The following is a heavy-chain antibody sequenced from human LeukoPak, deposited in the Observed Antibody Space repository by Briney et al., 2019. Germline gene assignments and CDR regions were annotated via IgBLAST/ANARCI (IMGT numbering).Heavy chain of an antibody. J-gene: IGHJ3*02. CDR2: IDPSDSYT. D-gene: IGHD2-15*01. V-gene: IGHV5-10-1*01. Sequence: GESLKISCKGSGYSFKTYWISWVRQMPGKGLEWMGRIDPSDSYTNYSPSFQGHVTISADKSISTAYLQWSSLKASDTAKYYCARVYCSGGRCLDAFDIWGQGTMVTVSS. CDR1: GYSFKTYW. CDR3: ARVYCSGGRCLDAFDI.